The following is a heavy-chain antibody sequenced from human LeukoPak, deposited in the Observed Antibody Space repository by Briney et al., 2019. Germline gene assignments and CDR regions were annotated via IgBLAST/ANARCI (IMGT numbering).Heavy chain of an antibody. CDR2: IYYSGST. V-gene: IGHV4-59*01. CDR1: TGSINGYN. J-gene: IGHJ4*02. D-gene: IGHD3/OR15-3a*01. CDR3: ARGRFFWTY. Sequence: PETLSLTCTVSTGSINGYNWRWIRQPPGKGLEWIGYIYYSGSTNYNSSLKSRVTISVDTSKNQFSLKLNSVTAADTAVYYCARGRFFWTYWGQGTLVTVSS.